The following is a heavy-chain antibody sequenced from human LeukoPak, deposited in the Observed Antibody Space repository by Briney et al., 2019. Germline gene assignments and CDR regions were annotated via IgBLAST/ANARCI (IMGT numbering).Heavy chain of an antibody. V-gene: IGHV3-21*01. CDR2: ISSSSSYI. D-gene: IGHD3-10*02. J-gene: IGHJ6*04. Sequence: GGSLRLSCAASGFTFSSYSINWVRQAPGQGLEWVSSISSSSSYIYYADSVKGRFSISRDNAKNSLYLQMNSLRAEDTAVYYCAELGITMIGGVWGKGTTVTISS. CDR3: AELGITMIGGV. CDR1: GFTFSSYS.